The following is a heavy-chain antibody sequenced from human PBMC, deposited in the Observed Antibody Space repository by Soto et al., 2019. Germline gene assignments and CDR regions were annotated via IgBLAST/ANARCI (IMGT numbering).Heavy chain of an antibody. D-gene: IGHD5-18*01. V-gene: IGHV1-18*01. Sequence: ASVKVSCKASGYTFTSYGISWVRQAPGQGLEWMGWISAYNGNTNYAQKLQGRVTMTTDTSTSTAYMELRSLRSDDTAVYYCARDPSSTYSYGFCWFDPWGQGTLVTVSS. CDR1: GYTFTSYG. CDR2: ISAYNGNT. CDR3: ARDPSSTYSYGFCWFDP. J-gene: IGHJ5*02.